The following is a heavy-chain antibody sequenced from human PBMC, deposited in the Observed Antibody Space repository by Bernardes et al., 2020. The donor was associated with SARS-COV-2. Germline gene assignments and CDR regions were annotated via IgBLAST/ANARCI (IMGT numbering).Heavy chain of an antibody. J-gene: IGHJ4*02. CDR2: IWYDGSNK. CDR1: GFTFSTYG. D-gene: IGHD5-18*01. Sequence: GGSLRLSCAASGFTFSTYGMHWVRQAPGKGLEWVAVIWYDGSNKYYADSVKGRFTISRDNSKNTLYLQMISLRAEDTAVYYCARASHGRSSFDYWGQGTLVTVSS. V-gene: IGHV3-33*01. CDR3: ARASHGRSSFDY.